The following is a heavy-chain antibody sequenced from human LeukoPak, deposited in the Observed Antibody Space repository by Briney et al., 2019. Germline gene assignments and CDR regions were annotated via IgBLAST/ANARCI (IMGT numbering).Heavy chain of an antibody. CDR3: ARGMREVRLQSPAYIVVVTAHPLPDY. CDR1: GFTVSSNY. V-gene: IGHV3-66*01. J-gene: IGHJ4*02. Sequence: GGSLRLSCAASGFTVSSNYMSWVRQAPGKGLEWVSVIYSGGSTYYADSVKGRFTISRDNSKNTLYLQMNSLRAEDTAVYYCARGMREVRLQSPAYIVVVTAHPLPDYWGQGTLVTVSS. CDR2: IYSGGST. D-gene: IGHD2-21*02.